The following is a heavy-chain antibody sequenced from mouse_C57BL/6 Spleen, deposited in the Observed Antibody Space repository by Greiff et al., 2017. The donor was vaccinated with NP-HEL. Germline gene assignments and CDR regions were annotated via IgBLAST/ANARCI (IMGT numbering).Heavy chain of an antibody. CDR2: IDPSDSET. J-gene: IGHJ2*01. CDR3: ARSHYGSSPLGY. V-gene: IGHV1-52*01. CDR1: GYTFTSYW. Sequence: QVQLKQPGAELVRPGSSVKLSCKASGYTFTSYWMHWVKQRPIQGLEWIGNIDPSDSETHYNQKFKDKATLTVDKSSSTAYMQLSSLTSEDSAVYYCARSHYGSSPLGYWGQGTTLTVSS. D-gene: IGHD1-1*01.